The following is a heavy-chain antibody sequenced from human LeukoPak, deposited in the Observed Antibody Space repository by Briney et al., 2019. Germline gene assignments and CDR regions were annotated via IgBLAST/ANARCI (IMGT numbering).Heavy chain of an antibody. CDR3: ARDSPLSPYYYYGMDV. CDR2: IYYSGST. J-gene: IGHJ6*02. CDR1: GGSISSYY. V-gene: IGHV4-59*01. Sequence: SETLSLTCTVSGGSISSYYWSWIRQPPGKGLERIGYIYYSGSTNYNPSLKSRVTISVDTSKNQFSLKLSSVTAADTAVYYCARDSPLSPYYYYGMDVWGQGTTVTVSS. D-gene: IGHD3-16*01.